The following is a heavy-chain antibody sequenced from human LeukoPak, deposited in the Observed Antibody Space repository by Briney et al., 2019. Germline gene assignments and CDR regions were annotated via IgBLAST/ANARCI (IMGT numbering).Heavy chain of an antibody. J-gene: IGHJ4*02. D-gene: IGHD6-19*01. CDR2: ISSSGSTI. V-gene: IGHV3-48*03. CDR3: ARDPREGYSSGWRGGY. Sequence: GGSLRLSCAASGFTFSSYEMNWVRQAPGKGLEWVSYISSSGSTIYYADSVKGRFTISRDNAKNSLYLQMNSLRAEDTAVYYCARDPREGYSSGWRGGYRGQGTLVTVSS. CDR1: GFTFSSYE.